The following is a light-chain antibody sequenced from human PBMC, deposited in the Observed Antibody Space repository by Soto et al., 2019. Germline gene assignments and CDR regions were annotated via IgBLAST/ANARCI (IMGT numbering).Light chain of an antibody. CDR1: QRVDTTS. V-gene: IGKV3-20*01. J-gene: IGKJ2*01. CDR2: GTS. Sequence: IVLMQSPGTLSLSPGERATLSCRVIQRVDTTSLAWYQQNPGQAPRLLIHGTSNRSSAIPDRFSGSGSGTDFTLTISRLEPEGFAVYYCRQNGNSPYTFGQGTTLEFK. CDR3: RQNGNSPYT.